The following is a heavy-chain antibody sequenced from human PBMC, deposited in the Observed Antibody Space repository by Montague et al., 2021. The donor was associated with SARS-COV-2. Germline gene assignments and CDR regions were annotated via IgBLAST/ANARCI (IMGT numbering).Heavy chain of an antibody. Sequence: SLRLSCAGSGFRFDETAMHWVRQPPGKGLEWLPLISADGSSTYYADSLKGQFTISRDNSKNSLYLQMNSLGTEDSAFYYCVKVQGGYDTSGYFYWYFDLWGRGTLVTVSS. J-gene: IGHJ2*01. V-gene: IGHV3-43*02. CDR2: ISADGSST. CDR1: GFRFDETA. CDR3: VKVQGGYDTSGYFYWYFDL. D-gene: IGHD3-22*01.